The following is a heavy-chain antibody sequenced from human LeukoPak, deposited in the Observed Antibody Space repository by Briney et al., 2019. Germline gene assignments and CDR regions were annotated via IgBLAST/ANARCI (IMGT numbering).Heavy chain of an antibody. V-gene: IGHV4-39*01. D-gene: IGHD2-21*02. Sequence: SETLSLTCTVSGGSISSSSYYWGWIRQPPGKGLEWIGSIYYSGSTYYNPSLKSRVTISVDTSKNQFSLKLSSVTAADTAVYYCARHLDCGGDCYSVGIDYWGQGTLVTVSS. CDR1: GGSISSSSYY. CDR3: ARHLDCGGDCYSVGIDY. J-gene: IGHJ4*02. CDR2: IYYSGST.